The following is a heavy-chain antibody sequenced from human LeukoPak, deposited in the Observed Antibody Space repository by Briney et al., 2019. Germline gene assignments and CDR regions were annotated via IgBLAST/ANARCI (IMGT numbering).Heavy chain of an antibody. CDR3: ARDSGETYYDISTGYQY. J-gene: IGHJ4*02. CDR2: IKQDGSEK. Sequence: GGSLRLSCAASGFTFSSYWMSWVRQAPGKGLEWVANIKQDGSEKYYVDSVKGRFTIPRDNAKNSLYLQMNSLRAEDTAVYYCARDSGETYYDISTGYQYWGQGTLVTVSS. D-gene: IGHD3-9*01. V-gene: IGHV3-7*01. CDR1: GFTFSSYW.